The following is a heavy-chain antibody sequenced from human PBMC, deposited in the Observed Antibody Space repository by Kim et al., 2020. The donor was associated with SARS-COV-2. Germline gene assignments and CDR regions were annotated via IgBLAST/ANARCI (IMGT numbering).Heavy chain of an antibody. Sequence: ASVKVSCKASGYTFTSYYMHWVRQAPGQGLEWMGIINPSGGSTSYAQKFQGRVTMTRDTSTSTVYMELSSLRSEDTAVYYCARDRPTPVNYYYGMDVWGQGTTVTVSS. CDR3: ARDRPTPVNYYYGMDV. CDR2: INPSGGST. D-gene: IGHD2-15*01. J-gene: IGHJ6*02. V-gene: IGHV1-46*01. CDR1: GYTFTSYY.